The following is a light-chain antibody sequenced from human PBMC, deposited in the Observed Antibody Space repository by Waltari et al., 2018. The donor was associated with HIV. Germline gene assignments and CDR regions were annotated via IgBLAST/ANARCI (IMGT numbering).Light chain of an antibody. CDR2: EVT. CDR3: VSYAGVRDRWV. V-gene: IGLV2-8*01. CDR1: SSDDGGYNH. J-gene: IGLJ3*02. Sequence: SALTQPPSASGSPGQSVTISCTGTSSDDGGYNHVSWYQQHPGKAPTRLVYEVTKRPPGVPNRFSGSKSGNTASLTVSGLQAEDEADYYCVSYAGVRDRWVFGGGTKLTVL.